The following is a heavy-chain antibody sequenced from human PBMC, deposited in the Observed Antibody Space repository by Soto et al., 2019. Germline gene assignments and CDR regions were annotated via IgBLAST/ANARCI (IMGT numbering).Heavy chain of an antibody. CDR3: ARDKYYDIWGPSNWFDP. CDR1: GFTFSSYG. D-gene: IGHD3-9*01. J-gene: IGHJ5*02. Sequence: PGGSLRLSCAASGFTFSSYGMHWVRQAPGKGLEWVAVIWYDGSNKYYVDSVKGRFTISRDNSKNTLYLQMNSLRAEDTAVYYCARDKYYDIWGPSNWFDPWGQGTLVTVSS. V-gene: IGHV3-33*01. CDR2: IWYDGSNK.